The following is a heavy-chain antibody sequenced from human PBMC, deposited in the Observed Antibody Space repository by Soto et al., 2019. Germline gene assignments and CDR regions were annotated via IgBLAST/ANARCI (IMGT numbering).Heavy chain of an antibody. CDR3: ARDFSMVIVAPGY. V-gene: IGHV3-33*01. J-gene: IGHJ4*02. Sequence: GGSLRLSCAASGFTFNSYAMHWVRQAPGKGLEWVGVIWYDGSNTFYAESVKGRFTISRDNSKNTVYLQMNSPRAEDTAVYYCARDFSMVIVAPGYWGQGTLVTVSS. CDR2: IWYDGSNT. CDR1: GFTFNSYA. D-gene: IGHD5-12*01.